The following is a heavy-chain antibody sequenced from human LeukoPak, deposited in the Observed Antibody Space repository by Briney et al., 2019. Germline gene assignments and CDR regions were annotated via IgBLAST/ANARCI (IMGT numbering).Heavy chain of an antibody. J-gene: IGHJ6*02. CDR2: ISDYTGNT. V-gene: IGHV1-18*01. CDR3: ARVVRSDSFDYDYYYAMDV. D-gene: IGHD2-8*01. Sequence: ASVKVSCTASGFTFTRYSITWVRQSPRKGHESMVGISDYTGNTNSAQNYQGRVTMTTDTSTRRAYVEWRSLRSDDTAVYYCARVVRSDSFDYDYYYAMDVWGQGTTVTVSS. CDR1: GFTFTRYS.